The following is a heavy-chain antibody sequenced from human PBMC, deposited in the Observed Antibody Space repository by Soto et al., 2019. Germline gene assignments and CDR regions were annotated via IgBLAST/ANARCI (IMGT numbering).Heavy chain of an antibody. Sequence: QVQLVQSGAEVKKPGSSVKVSCKASGGTFSSYTISWVRQAPGQGLEWMGRIIPILGIANYAQKFQGRVTITANKSTSTAYMELSSLRSEDTAVYYCARTAFESSASDYWGQGTLVTVSS. J-gene: IGHJ4*02. D-gene: IGHD2-2*01. CDR2: IIPILGIA. V-gene: IGHV1-69*02. CDR1: GGTFSSYT. CDR3: ARTAFESSASDY.